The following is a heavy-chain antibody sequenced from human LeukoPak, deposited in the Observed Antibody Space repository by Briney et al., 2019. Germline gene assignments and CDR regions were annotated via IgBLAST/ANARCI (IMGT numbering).Heavy chain of an antibody. CDR1: GYTFTSYY. V-gene: IGHV1-69*13. CDR2: IIPIFGTA. Sequence: GASVKVSCKASGYTFTSYYMHWVRQAPGQGLEWMGGIIPIFGTANYAQKFQGRVTITADESTSTAYMELSSLRSEDTAVYYCARALYSGYETSHYYYYYMDVWGKGTTVTISS. J-gene: IGHJ6*03. CDR3: ARALYSGYETSHYYYYYMDV. D-gene: IGHD5-12*01.